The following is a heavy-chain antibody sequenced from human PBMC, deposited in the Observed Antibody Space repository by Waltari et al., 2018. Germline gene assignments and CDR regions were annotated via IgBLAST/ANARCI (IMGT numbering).Heavy chain of an antibody. CDR1: GGSFSGYY. CDR3: ARVGDGDYGWFDP. J-gene: IGHJ5*02. D-gene: IGHD4-17*01. V-gene: IGHV4-34*01. Sequence: QVQLQQWGAGLLKPSETLSLTCAVYGGSFSGYYWSWIRQPPGKGLEWIGEINHSGSTNYNQSLKSRVTISVDTSKNQFSLKLSSVTAADTAVYYCARVGDGDYGWFDPWGQGTLVTVSS. CDR2: INHSGST.